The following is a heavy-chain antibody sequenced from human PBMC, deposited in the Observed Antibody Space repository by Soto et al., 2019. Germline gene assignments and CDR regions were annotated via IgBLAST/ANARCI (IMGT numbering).Heavy chain of an antibody. CDR3: ARQYDFWSGYYDY. CDR2: VYYSGST. J-gene: IGHJ4*02. D-gene: IGHD3-3*01. V-gene: IGHV4-59*08. Sequence: SETLSLTCTVSGGSISSYYWSWIRQPPGKGLEWIGYVYYSGSTNYNPSLKSRVTISVDTSKNQFSLKLTSVTAADTAVYYCARQYDFWSGYYDYWGQGTLVTVSS. CDR1: GGSISSYY.